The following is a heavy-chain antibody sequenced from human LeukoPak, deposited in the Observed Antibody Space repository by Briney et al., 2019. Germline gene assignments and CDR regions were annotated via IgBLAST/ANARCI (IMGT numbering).Heavy chain of an antibody. Sequence: ASVKVSCKVSGYTLTELSMHWVRQAPGKGLEWMGGFDPEDGETIYAQKFQGRVTMTEDTSTDTAYMELSSLRSEDTAVYYCARAQGFCSSTSCYAPFDPWGQGTLVTVSS. CDR2: FDPEDGET. D-gene: IGHD2-2*01. CDR3: ARAQGFCSSTSCYAPFDP. CDR1: GYTLTELS. V-gene: IGHV1-24*01. J-gene: IGHJ5*02.